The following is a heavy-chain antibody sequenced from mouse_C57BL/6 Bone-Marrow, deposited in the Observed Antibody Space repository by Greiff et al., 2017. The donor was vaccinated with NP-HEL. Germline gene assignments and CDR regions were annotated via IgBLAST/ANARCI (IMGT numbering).Heavy chain of an antibody. J-gene: IGHJ4*01. D-gene: IGHD2-3*01. V-gene: IGHV5-9-1*02. Sequence: EVKLQESGEGLVKPGGSLKLSCAASGFTFSSYAMSWVRQTPEKRLEWVAYISSGGDYIYYADTVKGRFTISRDNARNTLYLQMSSLKSEDTAMYYCTRDGYYCAMDYWGQGTSVTVSS. CDR3: TRDGYYCAMDY. CDR2: ISSGGDYI. CDR1: GFTFSSYA.